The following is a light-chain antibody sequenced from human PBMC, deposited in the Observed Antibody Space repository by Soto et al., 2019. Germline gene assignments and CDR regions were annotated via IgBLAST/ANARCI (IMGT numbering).Light chain of an antibody. CDR2: HTS. CDR1: QTVNSR. CDR3: HQRQSWPRT. Sequence: IVFTQPPATLSSSPGERATLSCRASQTVNSRLAWYQHKPGPAPWLLIYHTSNRATGIPARFSVSGSGTDLTINLSSLEPEDGEVYEGHQRQSWPRTFGQGTKVDIK. J-gene: IGKJ1*01. V-gene: IGKV3-11*01.